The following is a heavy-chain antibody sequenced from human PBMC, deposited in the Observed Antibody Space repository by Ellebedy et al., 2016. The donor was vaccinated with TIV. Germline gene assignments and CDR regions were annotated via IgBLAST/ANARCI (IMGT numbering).Heavy chain of an antibody. V-gene: IGHV4-59*11. D-gene: IGHD1-1*01. CDR3: ASNSFSPYRADYYYYGMDV. J-gene: IGHJ6*02. CDR1: GGSISNHY. CDR2: IYGSGST. Sequence: MPSETLSLTCTVSGGSISNHYWSWIRPPPGKGLEWIGYIYGSGSTDYNPSLKSRVIISGDTSRNQLSLKLTSITPADTALYYCASNSFSPYRADYYYYGMDVWGQGATVIVSS.